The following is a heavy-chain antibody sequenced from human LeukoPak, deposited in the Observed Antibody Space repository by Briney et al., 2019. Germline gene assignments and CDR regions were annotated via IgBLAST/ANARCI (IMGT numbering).Heavy chain of an antibody. D-gene: IGHD2-15*01. CDR3: ARVFCSGGNCYRYFDY. J-gene: IGHJ4*02. Sequence: VASVKVSCKASGYTFTNYWVHWVRQAPGQGLEWMGVINPSGGNTNYAQKFQGRITMTRDTSISTAYMELSSLRSEDTAVYYCARVFCSGGNCYRYFDYWGQGTLDTVSS. CDR1: GYTFTNYW. CDR2: INPSGGNT. V-gene: IGHV1-46*01.